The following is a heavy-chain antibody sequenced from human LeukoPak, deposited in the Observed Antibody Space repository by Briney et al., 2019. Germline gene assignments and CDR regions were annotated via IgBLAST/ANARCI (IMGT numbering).Heavy chain of an antibody. CDR2: IYYSGST. J-gene: IGHJ5*02. V-gene: IGHV4-39*07. CDR1: GGSISSSSYY. CDR3: ARDQSNVRHFDP. Sequence: PSETLSLTCTVSGGSISSSSYYWGWIRQPPGKGLEWIGSIYYSGSTYYNPSLKSRVTISVDTSKNQFSLKLSSVTAADTAVYYCARDQSNVRHFDPWGQGTLVTVSS. D-gene: IGHD2-8*01.